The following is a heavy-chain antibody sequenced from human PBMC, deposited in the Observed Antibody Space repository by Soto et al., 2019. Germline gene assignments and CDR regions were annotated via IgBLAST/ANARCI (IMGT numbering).Heavy chain of an antibody. CDR2: IKGKTDGGTT. D-gene: IGHD6-19*01. CDR3: TTDQIAVAGTPDEMDV. V-gene: IGHV3-15*01. Sequence: PGGSLRLSCAASGFPFSNAWMSWVRQSPGKGLEWVGRIKGKTDGGTTDYAAPVKGRFTISRDDSKNTLYLQMNSLKTEDTAVYYCTTDQIAVAGTPDEMDVWGKGNTVTVSS. J-gene: IGHJ6*04. CDR1: GFPFSNAW.